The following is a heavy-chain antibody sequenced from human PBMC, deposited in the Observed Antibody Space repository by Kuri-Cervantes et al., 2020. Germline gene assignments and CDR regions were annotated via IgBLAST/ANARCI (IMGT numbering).Heavy chain of an antibody. Sequence: ASVKVSCKASGYTFTGYYMRWVRQAPGQGLEWMGWINPNSGGTNYAQKFQGWVTMTRDTSISTAYMELSRLRSDDTAVYYCARDAHFMGSIAFDIWGQGTMVTVSS. CDR2: INPNSGGT. D-gene: IGHD2-2*01. CDR1: GYTFTGYY. J-gene: IGHJ3*02. V-gene: IGHV1-2*04. CDR3: ARDAHFMGSIAFDI.